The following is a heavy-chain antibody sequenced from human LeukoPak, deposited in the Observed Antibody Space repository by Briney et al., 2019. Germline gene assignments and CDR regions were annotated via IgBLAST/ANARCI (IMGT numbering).Heavy chain of an antibody. CDR3: SESRRSFDWFDP. Sequence: PSETLSLTCSVSGGSISSSNYYWGWIRQPPGKGLEWIGSIYYSGSTYYNPSLKSRVTISVDTSKNQFSLKLSSVTAADTAVYYCSESRRSFDWFDPWGQGTLVTVSS. J-gene: IGHJ5*02. D-gene: IGHD3-9*01. V-gene: IGHV4-39*01. CDR1: GGSISSSNYY. CDR2: IYYSGST.